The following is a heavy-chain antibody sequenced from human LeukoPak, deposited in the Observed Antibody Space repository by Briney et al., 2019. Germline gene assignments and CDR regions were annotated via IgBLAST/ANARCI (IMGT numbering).Heavy chain of an antibody. D-gene: IGHD3-10*01. CDR3: ARDAGFTMVRGVTLWFDP. CDR2: ISYDGSNK. Sequence: GGSLRLSCAASGFTFSSYAMHWVRQAPGKGLEWVAVISYDGSNKYYADSVKGRFTISRDNSKNTLYLQMNSLRAEDTAVYYCARDAGFTMVRGVTLWFDPWGQGALVTVSS. V-gene: IGHV3-30-3*01. J-gene: IGHJ5*02. CDR1: GFTFSSYA.